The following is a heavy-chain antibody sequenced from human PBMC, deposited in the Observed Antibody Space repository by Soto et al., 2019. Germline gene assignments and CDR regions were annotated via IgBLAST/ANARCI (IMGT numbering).Heavy chain of an antibody. CDR2: ISYDGSNK. CDR1: GFTFSSYG. CDR3: AGDV. J-gene: IGHJ6*02. V-gene: IGHV3-30*03. Sequence: QVQLVESGGGVVQPGRSLRLSCAASGFTFSSYGMHWVRQAPGKGLEWVAVISYDGSNKYYADSVKGRFTISRDNSKNTLYLQMNSLRAEDTAVYYCAGDVWGQGTTVTVSS.